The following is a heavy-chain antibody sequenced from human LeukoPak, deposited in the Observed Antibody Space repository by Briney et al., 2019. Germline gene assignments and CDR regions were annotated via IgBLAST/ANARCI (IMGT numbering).Heavy chain of an antibody. J-gene: IGHJ5*02. CDR3: ARSSNLAYNWFDP. CDR1: GGSFSGYH. CDR2: INHSGST. D-gene: IGHD2-2*01. V-gene: IGHV4-34*01. Sequence: SETLSLTCGVHGGSFSGYHWSWIRQPPGKGLEWIGEINHSGSTNYNSSPKSRVTISVDTSKNQFSLKLSSVTAADTAVYYCARSSNLAYNWFDPWGQGTLVTVSS.